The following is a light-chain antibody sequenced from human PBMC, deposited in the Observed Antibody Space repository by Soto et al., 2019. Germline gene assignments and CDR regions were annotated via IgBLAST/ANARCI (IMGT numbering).Light chain of an antibody. CDR2: LAS. J-gene: IGKJ2*01. CDR1: QEIGSF. V-gene: IGKV1-5*03. CDR3: QQYKPHSLYT. Sequence: DIQMTQSPSTLSASVGDRVTVTCRASQEIGSFLAWYQQKPGKAPKLLIYLASRLESGVPSRFSGSGSGTEFTLTISGLQPDDFATYFCQQYKPHSLYTFGPGTKLEIK.